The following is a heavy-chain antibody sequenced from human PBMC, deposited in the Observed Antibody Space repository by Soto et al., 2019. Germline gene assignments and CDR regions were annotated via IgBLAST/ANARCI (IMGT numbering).Heavy chain of an antibody. CDR2: IYYGGIT. D-gene: IGHD2-15*01. Sequence: LKLSCAASGFTFSGYYMSWIRQHPGKGLEWIGYIYYGGITYYNPSLKSRITISVDTSKNQFSLKLSSVTAADTAVYYCARVPTLWGQGTLVTVSS. V-gene: IGHV4-31*02. CDR1: GFTFSGYY. J-gene: IGHJ4*02. CDR3: ARVPTL.